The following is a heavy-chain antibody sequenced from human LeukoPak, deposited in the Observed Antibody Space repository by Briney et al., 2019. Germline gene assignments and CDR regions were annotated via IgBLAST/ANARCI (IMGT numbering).Heavy chain of an antibody. CDR2: IRNDGSND. CDR3: VKGGSSSHNWFDP. J-gene: IGHJ5*02. CDR1: GFTFSDFG. Sequence: PGGSLRLSCAASGFTFSDFGMHWVRQVLGMGLEWVAFIRNDGSNDYYPDSVKGRFTISRDNSRTTLYLQMHSLRIEDTAVYYCVKGGSSSHNWFDPWGQGILVTVSS. D-gene: IGHD6-13*01. V-gene: IGHV3-30*02.